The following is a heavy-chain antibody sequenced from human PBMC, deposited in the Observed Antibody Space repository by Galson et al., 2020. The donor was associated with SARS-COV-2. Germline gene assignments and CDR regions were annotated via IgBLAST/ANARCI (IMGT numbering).Heavy chain of an antibody. CDR2: FDPEDGET. Sequence: ASVKVSCKVSGYTLTELSMHWVRQAPGQGLEWMGGFDPEDGETIYAQKFQGRVTMTEDTSTDTAYMELSSLRSEDTAVYYCARSPVVRDSSSPLFTQHWGQGTLVTVSS. D-gene: IGHD6-6*01. CDR3: ARSPVVRDSSSPLFTQH. J-gene: IGHJ1*01. V-gene: IGHV1-24*01. CDR1: GYTLTELS.